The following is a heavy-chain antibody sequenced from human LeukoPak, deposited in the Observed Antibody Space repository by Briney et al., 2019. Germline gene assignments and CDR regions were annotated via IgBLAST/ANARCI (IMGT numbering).Heavy chain of an antibody. V-gene: IGHV3-30*18. Sequence: GGSLRLSCAASGFTFSNYGMHWVRQAPGKGLEWVAVISYDGSKKYYAGSVKGRFTISRDNSKNTLYLQMNSLRAEDTAVYYCVKDSGGSYYSSYYFDYWGLGTLVPVSS. CDR3: VKDSGGSYYSSYYFDY. CDR2: ISYDGSKK. D-gene: IGHD1-26*01. J-gene: IGHJ4*02. CDR1: GFTFSNYG.